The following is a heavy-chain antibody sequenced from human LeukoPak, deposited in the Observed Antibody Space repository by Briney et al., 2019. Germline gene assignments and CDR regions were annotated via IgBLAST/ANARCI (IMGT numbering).Heavy chain of an antibody. D-gene: IGHD1-26*01. Sequence: ASVKVSCKASGYTFTSYYMHWVRQATGQGLEWMGWMNPNSGNTGYAQKFQGRVTITRNTSISTAYMELSSLRSEDTAVYYCARSTRYSGTGGFDYWGQGTLVTVSP. J-gene: IGHJ4*02. CDR2: MNPNSGNT. V-gene: IGHV1-8*03. CDR3: ARSTRYSGTGGFDY. CDR1: GYTFTSYY.